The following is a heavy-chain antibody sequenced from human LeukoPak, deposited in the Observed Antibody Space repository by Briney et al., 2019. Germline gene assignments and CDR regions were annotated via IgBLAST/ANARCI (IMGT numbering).Heavy chain of an antibody. CDR1: GFPFNTYS. Sequence: NPGGSLRLSCAASGFPFNTYSMNWVRQAPGKGLEWVSSISSGSDYIYYADSVKGRFTISRDNAKSSVHLQISSLRAEDTAVYYCSGSYSYYYAMHVWGQGTTVTVSS. CDR3: SGSYSYYYAMHV. V-gene: IGHV3-21*01. CDR2: ISSGSDYI. J-gene: IGHJ6*02.